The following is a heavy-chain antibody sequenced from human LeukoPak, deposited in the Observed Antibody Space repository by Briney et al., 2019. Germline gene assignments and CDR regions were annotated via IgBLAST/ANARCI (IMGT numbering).Heavy chain of an antibody. Sequence: GGSLRLSCAASGFTFSSYAMHWVRQAPGKGLEWVAVISYDGSNKYYADSVKGRFTISRDNSKNTLYLQMNSLKAEDTAVYYCARDPGYSSSWYFGFDYWGQGTLVTVSS. CDR1: GFTFSSYA. CDR2: ISYDGSNK. D-gene: IGHD6-13*01. J-gene: IGHJ4*02. CDR3: ARDPGYSSSWYFGFDY. V-gene: IGHV3-30-3*01.